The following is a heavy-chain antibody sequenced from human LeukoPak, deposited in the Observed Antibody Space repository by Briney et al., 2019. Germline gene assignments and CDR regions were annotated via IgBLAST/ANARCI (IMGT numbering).Heavy chain of an antibody. D-gene: IGHD3-10*01. J-gene: IGHJ5*02. CDR3: ARSWVKFGEPALFDP. CDR2: IYYSGST. V-gene: IGHV4-59*01. CDR1: GGSISSYY. Sequence: SETLSLTCTVSGGSISSYYWSWIRQPPGKGLEWIGYIYYSGSTNYNPSLESRVTISVDTSKNQFSLKLSSVTAADTAVYYCARSWVKFGEPALFDPWDQGTLVTVSS.